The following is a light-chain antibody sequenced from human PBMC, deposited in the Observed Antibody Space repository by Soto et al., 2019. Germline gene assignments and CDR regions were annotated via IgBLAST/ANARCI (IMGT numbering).Light chain of an antibody. V-gene: IGLV2-14*01. CDR3: TSFSSSTSIYV. J-gene: IGLJ1*01. CDR2: QVT. CDR1: TRDIAGYNY. Sequence: QSVLPQPASVSGSLGQSITISCTGTTRDIAGYNYISWYQQLPGKAPKLMIYQVTIRPSGISNRFSGSKSGNTASLTISGLQAEDEADYYCTSFSSSTSIYVFGTGTKV.